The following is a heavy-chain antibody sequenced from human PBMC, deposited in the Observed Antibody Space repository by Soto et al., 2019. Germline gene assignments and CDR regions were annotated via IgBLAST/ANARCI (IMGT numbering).Heavy chain of an antibody. CDR1: CGSISSDYW. CDR2: MYHSGST. CDR3: ARVLSSGWSRFDY. V-gene: IGHV4-4*02. Sequence: QVQLQESGPGLVKPSGTLSLTCAVSCGSISSDYWWTWVRQPPGKGLEWIAEMYHSGSTNYNPSLKSRVTISVDKSKNQISLKLSSVTAADTAVYYCARVLSSGWSRFDYWGQGTLVTVSS. J-gene: IGHJ4*02. D-gene: IGHD6-19*01.